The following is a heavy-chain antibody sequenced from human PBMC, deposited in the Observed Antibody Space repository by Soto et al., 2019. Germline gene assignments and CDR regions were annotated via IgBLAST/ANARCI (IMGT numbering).Heavy chain of an antibody. V-gene: IGHV4-39*01. J-gene: IGHJ5*02. Sequence: QLQLQESGPGLVRPSETLSLTCTVSGGSISSSSYYWGWIRQPPGKGLEWIGSTYYSGSTYYNPSLKSRVPISVDTSKNQFSLKLSSVTAADTAVYYCASPKIAFYNRFDPWGQGTLVTVSS. D-gene: IGHD3-3*02. CDR1: GGSISSSSYY. CDR2: TYYSGST. CDR3: ASPKIAFYNRFDP.